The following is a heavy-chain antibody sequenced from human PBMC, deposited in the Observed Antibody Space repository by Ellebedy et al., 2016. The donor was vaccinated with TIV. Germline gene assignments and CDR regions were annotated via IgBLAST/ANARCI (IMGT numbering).Heavy chain of an antibody. D-gene: IGHD6-19*01. CDR2: INPNSGGT. Sequence: ASVKVSCKASGYTFTGYYMHWVRQAPGQGLEWMGWINPNSGGTNYAQKFQGRVTMTRDTSISTAYMELSSLRSEDTAVYYCARALPSSGVVNNWFDPWGQGTLVTVSS. CDR1: GYTFTGYY. CDR3: ARALPSSGVVNNWFDP. V-gene: IGHV1-2*02. J-gene: IGHJ5*02.